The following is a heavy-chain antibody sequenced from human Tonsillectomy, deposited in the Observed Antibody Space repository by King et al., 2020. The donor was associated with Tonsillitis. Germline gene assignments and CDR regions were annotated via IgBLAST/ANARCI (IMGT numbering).Heavy chain of an antibody. Sequence: VQLVQSGAEVKKPGASVKVSCKASGYTFTSYDINWVRQATGQGLEWMGWMNPNSGNTGYAQKFQGRDTMTRNTSISTAYLELSSLRSEDTAVYYCAREEYCSGGSCYPLVIDYWGQGTLVTVSS. CDR3: AREEYCSGGSCYPLVIDY. D-gene: IGHD2-15*01. V-gene: IGHV1-8*01. J-gene: IGHJ4*02. CDR1: GYTFTSYD. CDR2: MNPNSGNT.